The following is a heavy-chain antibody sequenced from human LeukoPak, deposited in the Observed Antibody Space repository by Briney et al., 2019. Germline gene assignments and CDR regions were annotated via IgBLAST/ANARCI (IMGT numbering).Heavy chain of an antibody. CDR2: IKQDGSEK. CDR3: AKENYDSSGYYYVDY. Sequence: PGGALRLSCVDSVFTFSLYSMSWVRQAPGKGLEWVANIKQDGSEKYYVDSVKGRFTISRDNARNSLYLQMNSLRAEDTAVYYCAKENYDSSGYYYVDYWGQGTLVTVSS. V-gene: IGHV3-7*01. D-gene: IGHD3-22*01. CDR1: VFTFSLYS. J-gene: IGHJ4*02.